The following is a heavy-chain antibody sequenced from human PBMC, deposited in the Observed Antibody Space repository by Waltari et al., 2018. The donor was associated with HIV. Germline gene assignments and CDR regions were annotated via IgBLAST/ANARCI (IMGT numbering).Heavy chain of an antibody. Sequence: QVYLMESGGGVVQPGGSLKLSCAASGFTFSSYGRNWVRQAPGKGMGWVEVIWSDGYNKFYADSVRGRFTFSREKSDGTLSLQMNSLGAEDTALYYCVNESGTFNGFDSWGQGTMFTVSS. D-gene: IGHD6-25*01. CDR1: GFTFSSYG. CDR3: VNESGTFNGFDS. J-gene: IGHJ3*02. CDR2: IWSDGYNK. V-gene: IGHV3-33*03.